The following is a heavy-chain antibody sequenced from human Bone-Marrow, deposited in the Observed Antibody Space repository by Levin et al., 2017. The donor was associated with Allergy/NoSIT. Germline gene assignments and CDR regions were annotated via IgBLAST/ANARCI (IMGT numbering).Heavy chain of an antibody. Sequence: PGGSLRLSCVVSGFTFSNYGMLWVRQAPGNGLEWVSGISGSGGSTFYADSVRGQFTISRDNSKNTLYLQMNSLRAEDTALYFCAKTAYDNYYYYMEVWGKGTTVTVSS. CDR1: GFTFSNYG. V-gene: IGHV3-23*01. D-gene: IGHD2-21*01. J-gene: IGHJ6*03. CDR3: AKTAYDNYYYYMEV. CDR2: ISGSGGST.